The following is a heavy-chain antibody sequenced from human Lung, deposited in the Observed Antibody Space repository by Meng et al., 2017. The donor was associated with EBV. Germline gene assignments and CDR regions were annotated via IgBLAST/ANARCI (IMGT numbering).Heavy chain of an antibody. CDR2: VDPEDGET. D-gene: IGHD6-19*01. Sequence: EVQRVQSGAEGKKPGATVKTSCKVSGYTSTDYYMHWVQQAPGKGLEWMGLVDPEDGETIYAEKFQGRVTITADTSTDTAYMELSSLRSEDTAVYYCATSQSSGRSYFDYWGQGTLVTVSS. CDR1: GYTSTDYY. V-gene: IGHV1-69-2*01. CDR3: ATSQSSGRSYFDY. J-gene: IGHJ4*02.